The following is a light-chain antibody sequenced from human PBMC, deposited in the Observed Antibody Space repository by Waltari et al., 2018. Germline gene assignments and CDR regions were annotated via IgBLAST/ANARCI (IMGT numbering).Light chain of an antibody. CDR2: DVS. CDR3: SSYKTSVL. CDR1: SSDVGAYNY. Sequence: QSALTQPASVSGSPGQSITISCPGSSSDVGAYNYVSWYQQHPDKVPKLIIYDVSHRPSGVSDRFSGSKSGNTASLTISGLQAEDEADYYCSSYKTSVLFGGGTRLTVL. V-gene: IGLV2-14*03. J-gene: IGLJ2*01.